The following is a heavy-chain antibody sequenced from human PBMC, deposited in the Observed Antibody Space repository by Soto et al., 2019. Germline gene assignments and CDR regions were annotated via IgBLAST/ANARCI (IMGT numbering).Heavy chain of an antibody. CDR3: ASRYCSSTSCYSRGYYYYGMDV. V-gene: IGHV1-69*06. CDR1: GGTFSSYA. J-gene: IGHJ6*02. D-gene: IGHD2-2*01. Sequence: SVKVSCKASGGTFSSYAISWVRQAPGQGLEWMGGIIPIFGTANYAQKFQGRVTITADKSTSTAYMELSSLRSEDTVVYYCASRYCSSTSCYSRGYYYYGMDVWGQGTTVTVSS. CDR2: IIPIFGTA.